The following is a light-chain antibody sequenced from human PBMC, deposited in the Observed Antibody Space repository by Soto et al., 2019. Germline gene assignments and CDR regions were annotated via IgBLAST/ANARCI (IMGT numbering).Light chain of an antibody. Sequence: DIQMTQSPSSLSASVGDRLSVACGASQTIINYLNWYQQKPGKAPKLLIYAASTLQSGVPSRFSGSGSGTDFTLSIGSLQPEDFATYYCQQSYSTPRTFGQGTKVDI. CDR2: AAS. CDR1: QTIINY. V-gene: IGKV1-39*01. J-gene: IGKJ1*01. CDR3: QQSYSTPRT.